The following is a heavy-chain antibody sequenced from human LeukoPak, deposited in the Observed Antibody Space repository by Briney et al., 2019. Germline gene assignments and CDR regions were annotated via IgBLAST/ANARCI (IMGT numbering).Heavy chain of an antibody. Sequence: GGSLRLSCAASGFTFSSYEMDWVRQAPGKGLEWVSYISSSGSTIYYADSVKGRFTISRDNAKNSLYLQMNSLRAEDTAVYYCAGGNYARFDYWGQGTLVTVSS. D-gene: IGHD1-7*01. V-gene: IGHV3-48*03. CDR1: GFTFSSYE. J-gene: IGHJ4*02. CDR3: AGGNYARFDY. CDR2: ISSSGSTI.